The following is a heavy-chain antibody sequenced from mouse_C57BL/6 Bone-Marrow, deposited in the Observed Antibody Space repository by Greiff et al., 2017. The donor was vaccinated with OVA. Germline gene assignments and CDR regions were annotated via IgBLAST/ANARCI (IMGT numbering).Heavy chain of an antibody. Sequence: VQLQQPGAELVMPGASVKLSCKASGYTFTSYWMHWVKQRPGQGLEWIGEIDPSDSYTNYNQKFKGKSTLTVDKSSSTAYMQPSSLTSEDSAVYYCARELEGNYWGQGTTLTVSS. CDR1: GYTFTSYW. CDR3: ARELEGNY. D-gene: IGHD4-1*01. V-gene: IGHV1-69*01. CDR2: IDPSDSYT. J-gene: IGHJ2*01.